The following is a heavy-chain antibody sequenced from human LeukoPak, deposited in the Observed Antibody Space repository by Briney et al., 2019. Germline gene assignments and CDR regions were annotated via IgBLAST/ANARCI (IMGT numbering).Heavy chain of an antibody. CDR2: INPNSGGT. Sequence: ASVKVPCKASGYTFTGCYMHWVRQAPGQGLEWMGWINPNSGGTNYAQKFQGRVTMTRDTSISAAYMELSRLRSDDTAVYYCAREAAVAATFDYWGQGTLVTVSS. CDR3: AREAAVAATFDY. V-gene: IGHV1-2*02. J-gene: IGHJ4*02. D-gene: IGHD2-15*01. CDR1: GYTFTGCY.